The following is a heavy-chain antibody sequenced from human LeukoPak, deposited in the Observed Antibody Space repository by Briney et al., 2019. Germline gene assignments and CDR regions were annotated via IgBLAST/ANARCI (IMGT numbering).Heavy chain of an antibody. Sequence: SLKLSCKASGGTFSSYAISWVRQAPGQGLEWMGGIIPIVGTANYAQKFQGRVTITADESTSTAYMELSSLRSEDTAVYYCARDRLNSGYDYSDWGQGTLVTVSS. D-gene: IGHD5-12*01. CDR3: ARDRLNSGYDYSD. CDR2: IIPIVGTA. CDR1: GGTFSSYA. V-gene: IGHV1-69*13. J-gene: IGHJ4*02.